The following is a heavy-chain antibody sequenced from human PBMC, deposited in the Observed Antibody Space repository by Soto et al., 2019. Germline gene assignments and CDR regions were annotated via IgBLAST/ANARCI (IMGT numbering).Heavy chain of an antibody. J-gene: IGHJ6*02. CDR3: ARQGFGELHGLVDV. Sequence: PSETLSLTCTISGGPMNNYYCSWFRQPRGQGLEWIGYMGYNGFTRYNPSHRSRVAISLDTAKNQFSLNLSSVTAADTFLYYCARQGFGELHGLVDVWGQGITVTVSS. CDR2: MGYNGFT. V-gene: IGHV4-59*08. D-gene: IGHD3-10*01. CDR1: GGPMNNYY.